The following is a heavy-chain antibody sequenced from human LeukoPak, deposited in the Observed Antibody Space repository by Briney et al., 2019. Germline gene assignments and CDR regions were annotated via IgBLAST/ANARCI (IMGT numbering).Heavy chain of an antibody. CDR3: ARTSSSWNSHFDY. Sequence: SETLSLTCTVSGYSISSGYYWGWIRQPPGKGLEWIGSIYHSGSTYYNPSLKSRVTISVDTSKNQFSLKLSSVTAADTAVYYCARTSSSWNSHFDYWGQGTLVTVSS. D-gene: IGHD6-13*01. CDR2: IYHSGST. V-gene: IGHV4-38-2*02. J-gene: IGHJ4*02. CDR1: GYSISSGYY.